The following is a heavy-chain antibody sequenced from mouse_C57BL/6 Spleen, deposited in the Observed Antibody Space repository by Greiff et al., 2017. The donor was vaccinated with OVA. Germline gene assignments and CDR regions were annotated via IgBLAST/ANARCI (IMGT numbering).Heavy chain of an antibody. CDR2: INPNNGGT. V-gene: IGHV1-26*01. CDR1: GYTFTDYY. J-gene: IGHJ4*01. Sequence: EVQLQQSGPELVKPGASVKISCKASGYTFTDYYMNWVKQSHGKSLEWIGDINPNNGGTSYNQKFKGKATLTVDKSSSTAYMELRSLTSEDSAVYYWARRMRLPYAMDYWGQGTSVTVSS. D-gene: IGHD2-10*02. CDR3: ARRMRLPYAMDY.